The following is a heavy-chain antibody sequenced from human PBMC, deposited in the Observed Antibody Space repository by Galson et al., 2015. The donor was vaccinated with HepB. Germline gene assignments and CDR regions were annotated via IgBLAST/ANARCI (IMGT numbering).Heavy chain of an antibody. CDR3: ITGYSSSNDCYH. Sequence: SLRLSCAASGFTFTNDWMSWARQAPGKGLEWVGLIRSKTGGGTTDYAAPVTGSFTISRADSKNTLYMQMNSFKTEDTAIYYCITGYSSSNDCYHWGQGALVTVSS. CDR1: GFTFTNDW. J-gene: IGHJ4*02. V-gene: IGHV3-15*01. CDR2: IRSKTGGGTT. D-gene: IGHD2-2*01.